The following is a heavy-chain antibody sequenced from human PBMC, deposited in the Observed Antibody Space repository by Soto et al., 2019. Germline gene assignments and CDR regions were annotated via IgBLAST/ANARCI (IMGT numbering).Heavy chain of an antibody. CDR2: IYYSGTT. Sequence: SETLSLTCTVSGGSISSSTHDWGWIRQPPGKGLEWIGSIYYSGTTYYNPSLKSRITISIDTSKNQFALNLRSVTAADTAVYYCARSSNWYFDSWGQGTLVTAPQ. CDR3: ARSSNWYFDS. D-gene: IGHD6-13*01. V-gene: IGHV4-39*01. J-gene: IGHJ4*02. CDR1: GGSISSSTHD.